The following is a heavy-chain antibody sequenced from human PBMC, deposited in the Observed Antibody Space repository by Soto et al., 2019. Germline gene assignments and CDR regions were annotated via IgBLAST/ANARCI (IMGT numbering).Heavy chain of an antibody. D-gene: IGHD2-15*01. CDR2: LGAADAP. Sequence: GGSLRLSCAASAFTLSAYDMHWVRQPNGKGLEWVSALGAADAPYYLGSVKGRFTISRENAKNSLYLQMNNLRAGDTAVYYCARAYSGRLPRRADYYYAMDVWGQGTTVTVSS. CDR3: ARAYSGRLPRRADYYYAMDV. V-gene: IGHV3-13*05. J-gene: IGHJ6*02. CDR1: AFTLSAYD.